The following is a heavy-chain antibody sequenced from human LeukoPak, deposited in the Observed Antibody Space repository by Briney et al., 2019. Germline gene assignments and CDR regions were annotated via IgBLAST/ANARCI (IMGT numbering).Heavy chain of an antibody. Sequence: SVKVSCKASGGTFSSYAISWVRQAPGQGLEWMGGIIPIFGTANYAQKFQGRVTITADESTSTAYMELSSLRSEDTAVYYCARSPAMVRGVDNPYFDYWGQGVLVTVSS. D-gene: IGHD3-10*01. V-gene: IGHV1-69*13. CDR2: IIPIFGTA. J-gene: IGHJ4*02. CDR1: GGTFSSYA. CDR3: ARSPAMVRGVDNPYFDY.